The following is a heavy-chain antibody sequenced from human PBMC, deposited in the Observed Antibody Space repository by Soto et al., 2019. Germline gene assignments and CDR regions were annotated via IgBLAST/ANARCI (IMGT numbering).Heavy chain of an antibody. CDR3: ARVEGYCSGGSCYAIDY. V-gene: IGHV4-59*01. Sequence: ASETLSLTCTVSGGSISSYYWSGFRQPPGKGLEWIGYIYYSGRTNYNPSLKRRVTISVDTSKNQFSLKLSSVTAADTAVYYCARVEGYCSGGSCYAIDYWGQGTLVTVSS. CDR1: GGSISSYY. J-gene: IGHJ4*02. CDR2: IYYSGRT. D-gene: IGHD2-15*01.